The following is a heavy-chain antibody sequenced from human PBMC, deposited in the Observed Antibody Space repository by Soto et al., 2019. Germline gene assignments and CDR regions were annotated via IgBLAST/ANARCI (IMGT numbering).Heavy chain of an antibody. V-gene: IGHV4-59*01. J-gene: IGHJ5*02. D-gene: IGHD3-10*02. CDR2: IYYSGST. CDR3: ARTLFGWGIWFDP. CDR1: GGSISSYY. Sequence: QVQLQESGPGLVKPSETLSLTCTVSGGSISSYYWSWIRQPPGKGLEWIGYIYYSGSTNYNPSLQSRVTISVDTSKNQFSLKLSSVTAADPAVYYCARTLFGWGIWFDPWGQGTLVTVSS.